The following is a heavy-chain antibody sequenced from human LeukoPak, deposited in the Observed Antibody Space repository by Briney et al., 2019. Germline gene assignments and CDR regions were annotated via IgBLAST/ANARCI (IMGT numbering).Heavy chain of an antibody. Sequence: SGTLSLTCAVSGGSISSSNWWSWVRQPPGKGLEWIGEIYHSGSTNYNPPLKSRVTISVDTSKNQFSLKLSSVTAADTAVYYCARARIKRGYTAYGNAFDIWGQGTMVTVSS. CDR2: IYHSGST. CDR1: GGSISSSNW. CDR3: ARARIKRGYTAYGNAFDI. J-gene: IGHJ3*02. V-gene: IGHV4-4*02. D-gene: IGHD5-12*01.